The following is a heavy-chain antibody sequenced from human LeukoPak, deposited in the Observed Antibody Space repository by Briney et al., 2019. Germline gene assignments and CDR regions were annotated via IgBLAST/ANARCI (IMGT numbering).Heavy chain of an antibody. CDR2: IYYSGST. Sequence: SETLSLTCTVSGGSISSSSYDWGWIRQPPGKGLEWIGSIYYSGSTYYNPSLKSRVTISVDTSKNQFSLKLSSVTAADTAVYYCARYAIVVVPAAKSGRAFDIWGQGTMVTVSS. CDR3: ARYAIVVVPAAKSGRAFDI. CDR1: GGSISSSSYD. D-gene: IGHD2-2*01. V-gene: IGHV4-39*01. J-gene: IGHJ3*02.